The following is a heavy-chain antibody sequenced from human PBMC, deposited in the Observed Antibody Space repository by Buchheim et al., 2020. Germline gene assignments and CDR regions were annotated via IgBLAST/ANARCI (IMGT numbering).Heavy chain of an antibody. V-gene: IGHV1-2*02. CDR1: GYTFSGYY. D-gene: IGHD1-26*01. J-gene: IGHJ5*02. CDR2: INPNSGGT. Sequence: QVQLVQSGAEKKKPGASVKVSCKAAGYTFSGYYIHWVRQAPGQGLEWMGWINPNSGGTVYEQKFQGRVTMTRDPSIRTAFMDLSRLTSDDTAVYYCARHVGATFWFDPWGQGTL. CDR3: ARHVGATFWFDP.